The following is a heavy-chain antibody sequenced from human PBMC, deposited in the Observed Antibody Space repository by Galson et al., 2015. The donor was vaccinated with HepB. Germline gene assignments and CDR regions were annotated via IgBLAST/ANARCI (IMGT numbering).Heavy chain of an antibody. CDR2: INHSGST. D-gene: IGHD6-13*01. V-gene: IGHV4-34*01. CDR1: GGSFSGYY. CDR3: ARGLQYSSSWYINLEVRNLGPRSFRWFDP. J-gene: IGHJ5*02. Sequence: ETLSLTCAVYGGSFSGYYWSWIRQPPGKGLEWIGEINHSGSTNYNPSLKSRVTISVDTSKNQFSLKLSSVTAADTAVYYCARGLQYSSSWYINLEVRNLGPRSFRWFDPWGQGTLVTVSS.